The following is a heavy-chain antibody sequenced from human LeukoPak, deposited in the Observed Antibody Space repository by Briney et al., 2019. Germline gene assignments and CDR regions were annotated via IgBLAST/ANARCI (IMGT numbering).Heavy chain of an antibody. D-gene: IGHD3-10*01. J-gene: IGHJ4*02. CDR3: ARDQTYSGSGIYTYFDY. Sequence: SETLSLTCTVSGGSISSSSYYWGWIRQPPGRGLEWIGSIYYSGRTYYNPSLKSRVTISVDTSKNQFSLKLSSVTAADTAVYYCARDQTYSGSGIYTYFDYWGQGILVTVSS. CDR2: IYYSGRT. V-gene: IGHV4-39*02. CDR1: GGSISSSSYY.